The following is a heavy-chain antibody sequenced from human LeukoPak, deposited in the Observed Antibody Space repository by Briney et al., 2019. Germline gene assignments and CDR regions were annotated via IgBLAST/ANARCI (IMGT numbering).Heavy chain of an antibody. V-gene: IGHV1-18*01. CDR3: ARVGYYYDSSGPFDY. D-gene: IGHD3-22*01. Sequence: ASVKVSCKASGGTFSSYAISWVRQAPGQGLEWMGWISAYNGNTNYAQKLQGRVTMTTDTSTSTAYMELRSLRSDDTAVYYCARVGYYYDSSGPFDYWGQGTLVTVSS. J-gene: IGHJ4*02. CDR2: ISAYNGNT. CDR1: GGTFSSYA.